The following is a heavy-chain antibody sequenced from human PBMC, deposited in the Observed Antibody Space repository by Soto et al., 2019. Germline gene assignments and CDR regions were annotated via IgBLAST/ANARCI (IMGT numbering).Heavy chain of an antibody. V-gene: IGHV1-2*04. D-gene: IGHD6-25*01. CDR1: GYTFTGYY. CDR3: ARSARIAAADFDY. J-gene: IGHJ4*02. Sequence: ASVKVSCKASGYTFTGYYMHWVRQAPGQGLEWMGWINPNSGGTNYAQKFQGWVTMTRDTSISTAYMELSRLRSDDTAVYYCARSARIAAADFDYWGQGTLVTSPQ. CDR2: INPNSGGT.